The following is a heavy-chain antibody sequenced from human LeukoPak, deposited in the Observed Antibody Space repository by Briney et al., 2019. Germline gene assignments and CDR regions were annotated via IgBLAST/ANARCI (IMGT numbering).Heavy chain of an antibody. Sequence: GRSLRLSCAASGFTFDDYGMSWVRHAPGKGLEWVSGINWNGGSTDYADSVKGRFTISRDNAKNSLYLQMNSLRAEDTAVYYCAELGITMIGGVWGKGTTVTISS. CDR3: AELGITMIGGV. CDR2: INWNGGST. CDR1: GFTFDDYG. D-gene: IGHD3-10*02. J-gene: IGHJ6*04. V-gene: IGHV3-20*04.